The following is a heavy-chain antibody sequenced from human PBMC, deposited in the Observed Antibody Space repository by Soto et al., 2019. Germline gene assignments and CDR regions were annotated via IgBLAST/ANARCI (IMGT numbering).Heavy chain of an antibody. CDR1: GGSFSGYY. CDR2: INHSGST. V-gene: IGHV4-34*01. Sequence: SLTCAVYGGSFSGYYWSWIRQPPGKGLEWIGEINHSGSTNYNPSLKSRVTISVDTSKNQFSLKLSSVTAADTAVYYCARLSPRYYYYGMDVWGQGTTVTVSS. CDR3: ARLSPRYYYYGMDV. J-gene: IGHJ6*02.